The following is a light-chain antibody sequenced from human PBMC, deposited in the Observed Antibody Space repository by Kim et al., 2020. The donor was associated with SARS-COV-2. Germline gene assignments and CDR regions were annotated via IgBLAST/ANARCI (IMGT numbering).Light chain of an antibody. Sequence: SYELTQPPSVSVAPGETARLACGGDNIGRKSVHWYQRKPGQVPVVVIYYDRDRPSGIPERFSGSNSGNTATLTINRVEAGDEADYYCQVWDSSSDHPVFGGGTKVTVL. CDR1: NIGRKS. CDR2: YDR. J-gene: IGLJ2*01. CDR3: QVWDSSSDHPV. V-gene: IGLV3-21*04.